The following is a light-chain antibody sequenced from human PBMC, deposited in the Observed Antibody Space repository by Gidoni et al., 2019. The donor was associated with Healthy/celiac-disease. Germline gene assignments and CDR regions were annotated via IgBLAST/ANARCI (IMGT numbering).Light chain of an antibody. J-gene: IGLJ2*01. CDR3: QAWDSSTVV. CDR1: KLGDKY. Sequence: SYELTQPPSGSGSPGQTASITCSGDKLGDKYACWYQQKPGQSPVLVIYQASKRPSGIPERFSGSNSGNTATLTISGTQAMDEADYYCQAWDSSTVVFGGGTKLTVL. V-gene: IGLV3-1*01. CDR2: QAS.